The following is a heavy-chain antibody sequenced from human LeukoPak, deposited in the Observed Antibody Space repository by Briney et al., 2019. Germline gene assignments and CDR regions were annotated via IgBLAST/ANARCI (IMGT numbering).Heavy chain of an antibody. CDR1: GFTFSSYG. Sequence: PGGSLRLSCAASGFTFSSYGMHWVRQAPGKGLEWVAFIRYDGSNKYYADSVKGRFTISRDNSKNTLYLQMNSLRAEDTAVYYCAKDRLYYYDSSGYLAYWGQGTLVTVSS. J-gene: IGHJ4*02. D-gene: IGHD3-22*01. V-gene: IGHV3-30*02. CDR3: AKDRLYYYDSSGYLAY. CDR2: IRYDGSNK.